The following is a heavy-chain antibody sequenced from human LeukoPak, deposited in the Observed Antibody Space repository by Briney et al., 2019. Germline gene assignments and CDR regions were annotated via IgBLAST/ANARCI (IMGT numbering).Heavy chain of an antibody. J-gene: IGHJ4*02. CDR3: ARDYDSSGYHDY. Sequence: GGSLRLTCAASGFTFSSYAMHWVRQAPGKGLEWVAVISYDGSNKYYADSVKGRFTISRDNSKNTLYPQMNSLRAEDTAVYYCARDYDSSGYHDYWGQGTLVTVSS. CDR2: ISYDGSNK. CDR1: GFTFSSYA. V-gene: IGHV3-30*04. D-gene: IGHD3-22*01.